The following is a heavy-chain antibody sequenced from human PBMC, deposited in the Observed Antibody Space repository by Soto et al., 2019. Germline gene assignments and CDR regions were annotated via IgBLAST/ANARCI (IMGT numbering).Heavy chain of an antibody. V-gene: IGHV1-69*06. Sequence: QVQLVQSGAEVKKPGSSVKVSCKASGGTFSSYAISWVRQAPGQGLEWMGGIIPIFGTANYAQKFQGRVTITADKSTSTAYMELSSLRSEDTAVYYWANLGDDGDYVAFDYWGQGTLVTVSS. CDR1: GGTFSSYA. CDR2: IIPIFGTA. J-gene: IGHJ4*02. D-gene: IGHD4-17*01. CDR3: ANLGDDGDYVAFDY.